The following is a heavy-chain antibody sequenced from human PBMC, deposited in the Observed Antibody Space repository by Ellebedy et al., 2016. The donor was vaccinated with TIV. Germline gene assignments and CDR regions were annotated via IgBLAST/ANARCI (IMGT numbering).Heavy chain of an antibody. Sequence: GESLKISXAASGFTFSSYGMHWVRQAPGKGLEWVAVISYDGSNKYYADSVKGRFTISRDNSKNTLYLQMNSLRAEDTAVYYCAISGHYCSGGSCPSGGYYYYYGMDVWGQGTTVTVSS. CDR1: GFTFSSYG. D-gene: IGHD2-15*01. V-gene: IGHV3-30*03. J-gene: IGHJ6*02. CDR2: ISYDGSNK. CDR3: AISGHYCSGGSCPSGGYYYYYGMDV.